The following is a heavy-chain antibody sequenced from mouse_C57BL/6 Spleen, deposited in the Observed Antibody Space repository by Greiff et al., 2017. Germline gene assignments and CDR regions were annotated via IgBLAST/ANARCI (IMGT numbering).Heavy chain of an antibody. V-gene: IGHV2-2*01. CDR1: GFSFTSYG. Sequence: VQVVESGPGLVQPSQSLSITCTVSGFSFTSYGVHWVRQSPGKGLEWLGVIWSGGSTDYNAAFISRLSISKDNSKSQVFFKMNSLQADDTAIYDCARKGVYGNYDAMDYWGQGTSVTVSS. D-gene: IGHD2-1*01. CDR2: IWSGGST. CDR3: ARKGVYGNYDAMDY. J-gene: IGHJ4*01.